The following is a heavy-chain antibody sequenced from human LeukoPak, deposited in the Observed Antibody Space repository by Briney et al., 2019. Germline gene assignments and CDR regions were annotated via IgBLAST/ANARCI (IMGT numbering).Heavy chain of an antibody. J-gene: IGHJ3*02. Sequence: GGSLRLSCAASGFTFCSYAMSWVRQAPGKGLEWVSAISGGGRSTSYADSVKGRFTISRDNTTNSLYLTMNSLRAEDTAVYYCANSVLLLHRDAFDIWGQGTMVTVSS. CDR2: ISGGGRST. V-gene: IGHV3-23*01. CDR3: ANSVLLLHRDAFDI. D-gene: IGHD3-22*01. CDR1: GFTFCSYA.